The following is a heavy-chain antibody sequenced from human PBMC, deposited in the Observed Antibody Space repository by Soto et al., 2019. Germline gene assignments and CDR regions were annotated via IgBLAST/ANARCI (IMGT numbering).Heavy chain of an antibody. CDR2: IYYSGST. CDR1: GGSISSSSYY. D-gene: IGHD3-9*01. Sequence: QLQLQESGPGLVKPSETLSLTCTVSGGSISSSSYYWGWIRQPPGKGLEWIGSIYYSGSTYYNPSLKSLVTISVDTSKNQFSLKLSSVTAADTAVYYCARVQYEILTGYYRGGYWFDPWGQGTLVTVSS. V-gene: IGHV4-39*01. CDR3: ARVQYEILTGYYRGGYWFDP. J-gene: IGHJ5*02.